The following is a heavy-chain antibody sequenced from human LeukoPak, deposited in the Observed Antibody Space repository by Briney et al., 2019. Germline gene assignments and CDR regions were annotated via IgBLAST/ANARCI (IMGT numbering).Heavy chain of an antibody. D-gene: IGHD3-22*01. V-gene: IGHV3-21*01. CDR2: ISSSSKHI. Sequence: GGSLRLSCAASGLTFSSYNMNWVRQAPGKGLEWVSSISSSSKHIYYADSLKGRFTISRDNAKNSLYLQMNSLRVEDTAVYYCARDRPYYYEGKRDMDVWGKGTTVTISS. CDR1: GLTFSSYN. J-gene: IGHJ6*03. CDR3: ARDRPYYYEGKRDMDV.